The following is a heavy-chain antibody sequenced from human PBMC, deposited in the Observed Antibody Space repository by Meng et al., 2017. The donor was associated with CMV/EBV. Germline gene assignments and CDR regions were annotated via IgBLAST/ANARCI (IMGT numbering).Heavy chain of an antibody. Sequence: GESLKISCAASGFTFSSYGMHWVRQAPGKGLEWVAFIRYDGSNKYYADSVKGRFTISRDNSKNTLYLQMNDLRAEDTAVYYCAGSPPNLVGDMYFFYAMDVWGRGTTVTVSS. D-gene: IGHD2/OR15-2a*01. CDR3: AGSPPNLVGDMYFFYAMDV. J-gene: IGHJ6*02. V-gene: IGHV3-30*02. CDR2: IRYDGSNK. CDR1: GFTFSSYG.